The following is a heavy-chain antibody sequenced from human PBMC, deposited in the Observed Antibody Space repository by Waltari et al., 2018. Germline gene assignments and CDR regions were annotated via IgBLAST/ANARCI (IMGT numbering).Heavy chain of an antibody. CDR3: ARYAVGATGYSSGWSDAFDI. CDR1: GGSISSSNW. CDR2: IYHSGST. V-gene: IGHV4-4*02. D-gene: IGHD6-19*01. J-gene: IGHJ3*02. Sequence: VQLQESGPGLVKPSGTLSLTCAVSGGSISSSNWWSWVRQPPGKGLEWIGEIYHSGSTNYNPSLKSRVTISVDKSKNQFSLKLSSVTAADTAVYYCARYAVGATGYSSGWSDAFDIWGQGTMVTVSS.